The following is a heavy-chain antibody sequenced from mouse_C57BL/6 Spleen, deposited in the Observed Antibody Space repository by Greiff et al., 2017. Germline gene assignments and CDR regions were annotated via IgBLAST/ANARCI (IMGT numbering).Heavy chain of an antibody. J-gene: IGHJ2*01. CDR3: ARSPLSDYGSSYDY. CDR2: IDPSDSYT. CDR1: GYTFTSYW. V-gene: IGHV1-50*01. D-gene: IGHD1-1*01. Sequence: QVQLQQPGAELVKPGASVKLSCKASGYTFTSYWMQWVKQRPGQGLEWIGEIDPSDSYTNYNQKFKGKATLTVDTSSSTAYMQLSSLTSEDSAVYYCARSPLSDYGSSYDYWGQGTTLTVSS.